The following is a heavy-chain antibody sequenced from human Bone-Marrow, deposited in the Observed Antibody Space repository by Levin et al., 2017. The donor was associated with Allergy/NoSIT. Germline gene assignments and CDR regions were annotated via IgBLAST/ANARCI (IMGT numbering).Heavy chain of an antibody. J-gene: IGHJ4*02. D-gene: IGHD5-12*01. CDR1: GGTFSSYA. Sequence: SVKVSCKASGGTFSSYAISWVRQAPGQGLEWMGRIIPILGIANYAQKFQGRVTITADKSTSTAYMELSSLRSEDTAVYYCARDPLYSGYDYPIFDYWGQGTLVTVSS. V-gene: IGHV1-69*04. CDR2: IIPILGIA. CDR3: ARDPLYSGYDYPIFDY.